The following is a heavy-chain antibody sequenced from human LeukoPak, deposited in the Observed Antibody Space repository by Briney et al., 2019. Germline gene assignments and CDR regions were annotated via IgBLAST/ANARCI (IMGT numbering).Heavy chain of an antibody. CDR3: ARGGEHCSGGSCNIDY. CDR2: IHYSGNT. CDR1: GGSMNNMY. V-gene: IGHV4-59*01. J-gene: IGHJ4*02. D-gene: IGHD2-15*01. Sequence: SETLSLTCAVSGGSMNNMYWSWVRQPPGKGLEWIGYIHYSGNTNYSPSFKSRVTISVDTSKNQFSLKLSSVTAADTAVYYCARGGEHCSGGSCNIDYWGQGTLVTVSS.